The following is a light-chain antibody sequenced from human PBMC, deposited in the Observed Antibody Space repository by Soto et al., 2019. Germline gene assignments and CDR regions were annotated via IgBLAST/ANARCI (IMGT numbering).Light chain of an antibody. J-gene: IGLJ2*01. CDR1: SSDVGGYNF. CDR3: SSYAGSNIVV. V-gene: IGLV2-8*01. CDR2: EVS. Sequence: QSALTQPPSASGSPGQSVTISCTGTSSDVGGYNFVSWYQQHPGKAPKLMIYEVSERPSGVPDRFSGSKSGNTASLTVSGLQAEDEAEYYCSSYAGSNIVVFGGGTKLTVL.